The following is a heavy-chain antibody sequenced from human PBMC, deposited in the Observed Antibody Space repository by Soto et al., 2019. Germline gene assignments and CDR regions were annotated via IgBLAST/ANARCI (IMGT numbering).Heavy chain of an antibody. CDR3: ARHVDIEATITGNWFDP. J-gene: IGHJ5*02. CDR1: GGSISSYY. V-gene: IGHV4-59*08. D-gene: IGHD5-12*01. CDR2: IYYSGST. Sequence: PSETLSLTCTVSGGSISSYYWSWIRQPPGKGLEWIGYIYYSGSTNYNPSLKSRVTISVDTSKNQFSLKLSSVTAADTAVYYCARHVDIEATITGNWFDPWGQGTLVTVSS.